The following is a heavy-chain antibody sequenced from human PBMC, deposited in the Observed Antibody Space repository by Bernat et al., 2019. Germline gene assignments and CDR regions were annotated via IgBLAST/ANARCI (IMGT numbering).Heavy chain of an antibody. CDR1: GFTFDDYT. V-gene: IGHV3-43*01. CDR2: ISWDGGST. CDR3: AGGPTYYDFGNAFDI. J-gene: IGHJ3*02. D-gene: IGHD3-3*01. Sequence: EVRLVESGGVVVQPGGSLRLSCAASGFTFDDYTMHWVRQAPGKGLEWVSLISWDGGSTYYADSVKGRFTISRDNSKNSLYLQMNSLRTEDTALYYCAGGPTYYDFGNAFDIWGQGTMVTVSS.